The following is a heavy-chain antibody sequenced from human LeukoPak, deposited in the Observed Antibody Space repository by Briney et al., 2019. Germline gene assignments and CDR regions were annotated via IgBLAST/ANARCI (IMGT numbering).Heavy chain of an antibody. Sequence: PGGSLRLSCAAPGFTFSSYAMHWVRQAPGKGLEWVAVISYDGSNKYYADSVKGRFTISRDNSKDTLYLQMNSLRAEDTAVYYCARGSLWFGELFPGPWGQGTLVTVSS. CDR1: GFTFSSYA. D-gene: IGHD3-10*01. CDR2: ISYDGSNK. CDR3: ARGSLWFGELFPGP. J-gene: IGHJ5*02. V-gene: IGHV3-30*04.